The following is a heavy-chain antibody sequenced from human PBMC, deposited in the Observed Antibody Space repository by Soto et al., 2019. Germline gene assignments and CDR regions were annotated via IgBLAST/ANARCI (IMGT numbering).Heavy chain of an antibody. CDR3: ARGDYGGSPGDH. CDR1: GGSIRSYY. J-gene: IGHJ4*02. V-gene: IGHV4-59*01. D-gene: IGHD4-17*01. Sequence: PSETLSLTCTVSGGSIRSYYWSWIRQPPGKGLEWIGNIYYSGTTNYNPSLKSRVTISIDTSKNQFSLKVRSVTAADTAVHYCARGDYGGSPGDHWGRGILVTV. CDR2: IYYSGTT.